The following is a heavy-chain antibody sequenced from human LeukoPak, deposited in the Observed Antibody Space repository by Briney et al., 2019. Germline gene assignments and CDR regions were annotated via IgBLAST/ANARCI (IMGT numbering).Heavy chain of an antibody. CDR3: ATSGYSYRGFGY. CDR2: ISYDGSNK. CDR1: GFTFSSYG. Sequence: GGSLRLSCAASGFTFSSYGMHWVRQALGKGLEWVAVISYDGSNKYYADSVKGRFTISRDNSKNTLYLQMNSLRAEDTAVYYCATSGYSYRGFGYWGQGTLVTVSS. J-gene: IGHJ4*02. D-gene: IGHD5-18*01. V-gene: IGHV3-30*03.